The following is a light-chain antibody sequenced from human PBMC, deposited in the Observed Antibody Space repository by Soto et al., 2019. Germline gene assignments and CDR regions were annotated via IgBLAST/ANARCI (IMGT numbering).Light chain of an antibody. V-gene: IGKV3-15*01. Sequence: ELVRTQYPDTLYVSPREVATLSCRASQSVRTKLAWYQQKAGQAPRLLIYGASTRATGIPDRFSGSGSGTEFTLTITSLQSEDFAVYYCQQYNDGPYTFGQGTKVDIK. J-gene: IGKJ2*01. CDR3: QQYNDGPYT. CDR2: GAS. CDR1: QSVRTK.